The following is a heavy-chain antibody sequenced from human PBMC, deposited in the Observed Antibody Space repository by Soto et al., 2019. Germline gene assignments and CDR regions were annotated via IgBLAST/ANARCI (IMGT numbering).Heavy chain of an antibody. V-gene: IGHV1-46*03. Sequence: ASVKVSCKASGGTFSSYAISWVRQAPGQGLEWMGIINPSGGRASYAQKFQGRVTMTRDTSTSTVYMELSSLRSEDTAVYYCARLACSGGSCPDYWGQGTLVTVSS. D-gene: IGHD2-15*01. CDR2: INPSGGRA. J-gene: IGHJ4*02. CDR3: ARLACSGGSCPDY. CDR1: GGTFSSYA.